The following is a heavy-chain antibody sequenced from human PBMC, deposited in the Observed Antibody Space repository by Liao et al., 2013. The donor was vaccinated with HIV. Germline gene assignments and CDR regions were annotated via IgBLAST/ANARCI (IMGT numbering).Heavy chain of an antibody. CDR2: IYTSGST. CDR3: ARGESGTRMTLDY. CDR1: GGSISSGSYY. V-gene: IGHV4-61*02. J-gene: IGHJ4*02. Sequence: QVQLQESGPGLVKPSQTLSLTCTVSGGSISSGSYYWSWIRQPAGKGLEWIGRIYTSGSTNYNPSLKSRVTISVDTSKNQFSLKLSSVTAADTAVYYCARGESGTRMTLDYWGQGTLVTVSS.